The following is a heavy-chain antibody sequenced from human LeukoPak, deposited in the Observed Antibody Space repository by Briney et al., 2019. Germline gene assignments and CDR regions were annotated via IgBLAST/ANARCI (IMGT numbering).Heavy chain of an antibody. CDR3: ARGSYYYGSGPVPLDI. Sequence: GSLRLSCAASGFTFSSYAMHWVRRAPGKGLEWVAVISYDGSNKYYADSVKGRFTISRDNSKNTLYLQMNSLRAEDTAVYYCARGSYYYGSGPVPLDIWGQGTMFTVSS. J-gene: IGHJ3*02. D-gene: IGHD3-10*01. CDR1: GFTFSSYA. V-gene: IGHV3-30-3*01. CDR2: ISYDGSNK.